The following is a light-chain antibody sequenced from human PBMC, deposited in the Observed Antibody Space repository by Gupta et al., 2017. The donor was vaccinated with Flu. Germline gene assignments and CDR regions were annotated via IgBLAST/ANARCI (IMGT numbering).Light chain of an antibody. J-gene: IGLJ3*02. CDR1: VFATHH. CDR3: QSLVTSDNWV. Sequence: SPELTQPASVSVSPGQTATITCSGDVFATHHAYWYQQKPGQAPLLVVFKDTERPSGIPERFSGSTSETTVTLTIDSVQEEDEADYYCQSLVTSDNWVFGAGTKLTVL. CDR2: KDT. V-gene: IGLV3-25*02.